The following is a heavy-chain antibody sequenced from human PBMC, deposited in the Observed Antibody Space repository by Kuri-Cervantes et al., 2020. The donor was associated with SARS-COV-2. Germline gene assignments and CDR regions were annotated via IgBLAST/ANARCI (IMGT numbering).Heavy chain of an antibody. CDR1: GDSISSCCYY. V-gene: IGHV4-39*01. CDR2: IEYSGST. CDR3: ASLLSYYDYVWGSYRYYYFDY. Sequence: GSLRLSCTVSGDSISSCCYYWGWIRQPPGKGLEWIGSIEYSGSTYYNPSLKSRVTISIDKSKNQLSLKLASVTAADTAVYYCASLLSYYDYVWGSYRYYYFDYWGQGTLVTVSS. D-gene: IGHD3-16*02. J-gene: IGHJ4*02.